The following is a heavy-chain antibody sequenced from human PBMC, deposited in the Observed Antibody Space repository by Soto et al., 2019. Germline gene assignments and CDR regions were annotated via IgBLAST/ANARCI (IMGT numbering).Heavy chain of an antibody. CDR3: ARGREKRLDRMSMDV. CDR2: ISYDGNNK. Sequence: QVQLVDSGGDVVQPGRSLRLSCAASGFTFSSYAMHWVRQAPGKGLEWVAVISYDGNNKYYGDSVKGRFTISRDNSKNTLYMQVTSLRAEDTAVYYCARGREKRLDRMSMDVWGQGTTVTVSS. V-gene: IGHV3-30-3*01. CDR1: GFTFSSYA. J-gene: IGHJ6*02. D-gene: IGHD3-22*01.